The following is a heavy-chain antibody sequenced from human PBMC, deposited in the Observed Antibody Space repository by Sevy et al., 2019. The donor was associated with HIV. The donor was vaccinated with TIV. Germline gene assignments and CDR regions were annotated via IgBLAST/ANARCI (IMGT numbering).Heavy chain of an antibody. Sequence: ASVKVSCKASGGTFSSYAISWVRQASGQGLEWMGGIIPIFGTANYAQKFQGRVTITADESTSTAYMELSSLRSEDTAVYYCARGWATENWFDPWGQGTLVTVSS. CDR3: ARGWATENWFDP. V-gene: IGHV1-69*13. CDR2: IIPIFGTA. J-gene: IGHJ5*02. CDR1: GGTFSSYA.